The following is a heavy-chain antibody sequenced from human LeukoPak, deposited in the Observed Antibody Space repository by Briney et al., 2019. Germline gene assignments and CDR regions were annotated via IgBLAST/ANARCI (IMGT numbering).Heavy chain of an antibody. D-gene: IGHD6-13*01. CDR2: ISYDGSNK. V-gene: IGHV3-30-3*01. CDR3: ARGGYSSSWYPRGFVY. CDR1: GFTFSSYA. Sequence: QPGRSLRLSCAASGFTFSSYAMHWVRQAPGKGLEWVAVISYDGSNKYYADSVKGRFTISRDNSKNTLYLQMNSLRAEDTAVYDCARGGYSSSWYPRGFVYWGQGTLVTVSS. J-gene: IGHJ4*02.